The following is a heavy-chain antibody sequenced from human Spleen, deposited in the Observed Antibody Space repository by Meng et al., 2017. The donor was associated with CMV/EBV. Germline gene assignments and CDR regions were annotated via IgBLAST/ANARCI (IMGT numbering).Heavy chain of an antibody. V-gene: IGHV3-23*01. D-gene: IGHD3-10*01. CDR3: AKGAVRGVIIASY. CDR2: ISGSGGST. Sequence: CAASGFTFSSYAMSWVRQAPGKGLEWVSAISGSGGSTYYADSVKGRFTISRDNSKNTLYLQMNSLRAEDTAVYYCAKGAVRGVIIASYWGQGTLVTVSS. J-gene: IGHJ4*02. CDR1: GFTFSSYA.